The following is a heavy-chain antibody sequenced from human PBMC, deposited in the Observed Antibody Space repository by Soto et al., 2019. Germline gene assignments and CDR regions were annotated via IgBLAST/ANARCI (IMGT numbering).Heavy chain of an antibody. Sequence: PSETLSLTCTVTGDSISSGGYYWYWIRQHPGKGLEWIGYIYYSGTTYYNPSLKSRVTISVDTSNNQSSLKLSSVTAADTAVYYCARVEGPESSSWHPFDPWGQGTLVTVSS. J-gene: IGHJ5*02. CDR3: ARVEGPESSSWHPFDP. CDR1: GDSISSGGYY. V-gene: IGHV4-31*03. D-gene: IGHD6-13*01. CDR2: IYYSGTT.